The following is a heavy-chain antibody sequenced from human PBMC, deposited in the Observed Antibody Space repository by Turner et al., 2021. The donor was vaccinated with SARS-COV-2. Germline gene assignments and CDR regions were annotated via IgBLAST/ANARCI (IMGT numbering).Heavy chain of an antibody. J-gene: IGHJ5*02. D-gene: IGHD2-8*01. CDR3: ATAPPYCTNGVCPNWFDP. CDR1: GYTLIQLS. V-gene: IGHV1-24*01. CDR2: VDTEDGET. Sequence: QVQLVQSGAEVKKPGASVKVSCKVSGYTLIQLSMHWVRQVPGKGLEWMGGVDTEDGETIYAQKFKGRVTMTEDTSTDTAYMELSSLRSEDTAVYYCATAPPYCTNGVCPNWFDPWGQGTLVTVSS.